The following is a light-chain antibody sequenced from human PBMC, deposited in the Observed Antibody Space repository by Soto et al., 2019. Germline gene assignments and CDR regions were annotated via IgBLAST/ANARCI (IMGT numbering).Light chain of an antibody. V-gene: IGKV3-20*01. CDR1: QSVSNSY. CDR3: QQYSSLPHT. J-gene: IGKJ2*01. CDR2: GIS. Sequence: ESVLTPSPGTLSLSPGERATLSCRASQSVSNSYFAWYQQKPGQAPRLLIYGISSRATGIPDRFSGSGSGTDFALTSSILEHEDFVVYYCQQYSSLPHTFGQGTKLEVK.